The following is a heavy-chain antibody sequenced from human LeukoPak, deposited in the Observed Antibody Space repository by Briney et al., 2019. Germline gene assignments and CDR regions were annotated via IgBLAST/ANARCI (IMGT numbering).Heavy chain of an antibody. V-gene: IGHV4-4*07. D-gene: IGHD2-2*01. Sequence: SETLSLTCTVSGGSISSYYWSWIRQPAGKGLEWIGRIYTSGSTNYNPSLKSRVTMSVDTSKNQFSLKLSSVTAADTDVYYCARAISPSIGVVVPAAGHMDVWGKGTTVTVSS. J-gene: IGHJ6*03. CDR1: GGSISSYY. CDR3: ARAISPSIGVVVPAAGHMDV. CDR2: IYTSGST.